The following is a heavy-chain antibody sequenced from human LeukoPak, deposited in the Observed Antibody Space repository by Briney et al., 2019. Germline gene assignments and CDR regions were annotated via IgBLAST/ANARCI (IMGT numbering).Heavy chain of an antibody. Sequence: AGGSLRPSCAASGFTFSSYGMHWVRQAPGKGLEWVAFIRYDGSNKYYADSVKGRFTISRDNSKNTLYLQMNSLRAEDTAVYYCAKDLDGWTKAFDIWGQGTMVTVSS. CDR3: AKDLDGWTKAFDI. V-gene: IGHV3-30*02. J-gene: IGHJ3*02. CDR2: IRYDGSNK. CDR1: GFTFSSYG. D-gene: IGHD6-19*01.